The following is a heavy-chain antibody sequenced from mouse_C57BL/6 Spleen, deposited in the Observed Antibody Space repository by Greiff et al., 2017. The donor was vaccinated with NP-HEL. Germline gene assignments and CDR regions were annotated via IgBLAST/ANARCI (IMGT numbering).Heavy chain of an antibody. Sequence: VQLKESGPELVKPGASVKIPCKASGYTFTDYNMDWVKQSHGKSLEWIGDINPNNGGTIYNQKFKGKATLTVDKSSSTAYMELRSLTSEDTAVYYCARRGVTGGVYWYFEVWGTGTTVTVSS. CDR1: GYTFTDYN. J-gene: IGHJ1*03. CDR3: ARRGVTGGVYWYFEV. CDR2: INPNNGGT. V-gene: IGHV1-18*01. D-gene: IGHD4-1*01.